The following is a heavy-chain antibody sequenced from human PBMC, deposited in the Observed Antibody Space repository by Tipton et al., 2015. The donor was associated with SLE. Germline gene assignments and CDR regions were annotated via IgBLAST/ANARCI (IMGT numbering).Heavy chain of an antibody. V-gene: IGHV4-59*04. CDR2: IYYSGST. D-gene: IGHD1-26*01. CDR3: ARVGAGATSGAFDI. CDR1: GGSISSYY. J-gene: IGHJ3*02. Sequence: TLSLTCTVSGGSISSYYWSWIRRPPGKGLEWIGSIYYSGSTYYNPSLKSRVTISVDTSKNQFSLKLSSVTAADTAVYYCARVGAGATSGAFDIWGQGTMVTVSS.